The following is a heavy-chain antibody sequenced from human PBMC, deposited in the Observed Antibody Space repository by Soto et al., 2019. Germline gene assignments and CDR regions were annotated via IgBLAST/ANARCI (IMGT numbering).Heavy chain of an antibody. D-gene: IGHD1-26*01. CDR3: AKAEHRSGSFSYA. V-gene: IGHV3-23*01. Sequence: PGGSLRLSCVASGFTFSSYAMSWVRRAPGKGLEWVSAISGSGGSTFYADSVKGRFSISRENSKNTLYLQMNSLRAEDTAVYYCAKAEHRSGSFSYAWGQGTLVTVSS. CDR1: GFTFSSYA. CDR2: ISGSGGST. J-gene: IGHJ5*02.